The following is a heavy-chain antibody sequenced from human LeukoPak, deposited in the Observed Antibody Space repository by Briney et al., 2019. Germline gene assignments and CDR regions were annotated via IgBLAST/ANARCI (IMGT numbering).Heavy chain of an antibody. Sequence: GGSLRLSCAASGFTFSSYAMHWVRQAPGKGLEWVAVISYDGSNKYYADSVKGRFTISRDNSKNTLYLQMNSLRAEDTAVYYCARKSLGIGVVGAFDIWGQGTMVTVSS. CDR3: ARKSLGIGVVGAFDI. J-gene: IGHJ3*02. CDR2: ISYDGSNK. D-gene: IGHD7-27*01. CDR1: GFTFSSYA. V-gene: IGHV3-30-3*01.